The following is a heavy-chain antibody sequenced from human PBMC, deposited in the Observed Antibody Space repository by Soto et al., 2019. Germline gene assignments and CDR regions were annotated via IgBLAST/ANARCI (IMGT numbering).Heavy chain of an antibody. J-gene: IGHJ4*02. V-gene: IGHV3-30*18. CDR3: AKETNERGYSGYEFFDY. CDR2: ISYDGSNK. CDR1: GFTFSSYG. D-gene: IGHD5-12*01. Sequence: QVQLVESGGGVVQPGRSLRLSCAASGFTFSSYGMHWVRQAPGKGLEWVAVISYDGSNKYYADSVKGRFTISRDNSKNTLYLQMNSLRAEDTAVYYCAKETNERGYSGYEFFDYWGQGTLVTVSS.